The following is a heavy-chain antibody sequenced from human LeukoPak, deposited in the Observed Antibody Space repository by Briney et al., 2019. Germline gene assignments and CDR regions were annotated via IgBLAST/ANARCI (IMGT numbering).Heavy chain of an antibody. V-gene: IGHV3-49*04. CDR3: TRDRGAYNLYDY. Sequence: GGSLRLSCAASGFDVSSHHMVWVRQAPGKGLEWVGFIRSKAYGETADYAASVKGRFTISRDDSKAIAYLQMNSLKTEDTAVYHCTRDRGAYNLYDYWGQGTLVTVSS. D-gene: IGHD1-1*01. CDR1: GFDVSSHH. J-gene: IGHJ4*02. CDR2: IRSKAYGETA.